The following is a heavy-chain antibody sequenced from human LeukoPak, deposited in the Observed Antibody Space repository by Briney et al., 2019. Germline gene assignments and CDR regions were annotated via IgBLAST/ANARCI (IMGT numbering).Heavy chain of an antibody. CDR3: ASSYGDYVIDY. J-gene: IGHJ4*02. CDR1: GGSISSYY. CDR2: IYYSGST. Sequence: SETLSLTCTVSGGSISSYYWSWIRQPPGKGLEWIGYIYYSGSTYYNPSLKSRVTISVDTSKNQFSLKLSSVTAADTAVYYCASSYGDYVIDYWGQGTLVTVSS. D-gene: IGHD4-17*01. V-gene: IGHV4-59*08.